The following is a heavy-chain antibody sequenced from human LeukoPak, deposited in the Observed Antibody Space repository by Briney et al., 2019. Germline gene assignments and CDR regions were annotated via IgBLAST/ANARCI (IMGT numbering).Heavy chain of an antibody. CDR1: GVTFSSYG. V-gene: IGHV3-30*18. J-gene: IGHJ4*02. D-gene: IGHD3-22*01. Sequence: GGSLRLSCAASGVTFSSYGMHWVRQAPGKGLEWVAVISYDGGNKYYADSVKGRFTISRDNSKNTLYLQMNSLRAEDTAVYYCAKVRIPYSSGYYYFDYWGQGTLVTVSS. CDR3: AKVRIPYSSGYYYFDY. CDR2: ISYDGGNK.